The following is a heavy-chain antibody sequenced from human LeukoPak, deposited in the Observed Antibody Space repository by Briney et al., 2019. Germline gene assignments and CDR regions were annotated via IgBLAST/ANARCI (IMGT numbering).Heavy chain of an antibody. J-gene: IGHJ4*02. CDR3: ARDLVGANSDY. V-gene: IGHV1-69*13. CDR1: GYTLTELS. CDR2: IIPIFGTA. Sequence: SVKVSCKVSGYTLTELSMHWVRQAPGQGLEWMGGIIPIFGTANYAQKFQGRVTITADESTSTAYMELSSLRSEDTAVYYCARDLVGANSDYWGQGTLVTVSS. D-gene: IGHD1-26*01.